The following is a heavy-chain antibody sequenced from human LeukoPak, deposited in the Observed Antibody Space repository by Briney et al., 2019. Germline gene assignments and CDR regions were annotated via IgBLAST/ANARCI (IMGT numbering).Heavy chain of an antibody. D-gene: IGHD3-22*01. Sequence: GGSLRLSCAASGFTFSSYWMSWVRQAPGKGLEWVANIKQDGSEKYYVDSVKGRFTISRDNSKNTLYLQMNSLRAEDTAVYYCARDRIGSSGYYSVGAFDIWGQGTMVTVSS. CDR3: ARDRIGSSGYYSVGAFDI. CDR1: GFTFSSYW. V-gene: IGHV3-7*01. CDR2: IKQDGSEK. J-gene: IGHJ3*02.